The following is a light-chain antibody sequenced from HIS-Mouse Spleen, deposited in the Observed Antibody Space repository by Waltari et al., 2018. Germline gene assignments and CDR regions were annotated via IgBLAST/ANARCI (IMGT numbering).Light chain of an antibody. Sequence: QSALTQPASVSGSPGQSITISCTATSSAVGVYNYVPWYQQHPGKAPKLMIYDVSNRPSGVSNRFSGSKSGNTASLTISGLQAEDEADYYCSSYTSSSTLVFGGGTKLTVL. J-gene: IGLJ3*02. V-gene: IGLV2-14*03. CDR2: DVS. CDR1: SSAVGVYNY. CDR3: SSYTSSSTLV.